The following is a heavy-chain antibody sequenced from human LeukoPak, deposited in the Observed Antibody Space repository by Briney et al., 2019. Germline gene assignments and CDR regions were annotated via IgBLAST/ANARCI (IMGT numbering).Heavy chain of an antibody. CDR3: ARTQSGDAFDI. D-gene: IGHD4-11*01. J-gene: IGHJ3*02. CDR2: ISSSSSTI. Sequence: GGSLRLSCTASGFTFSSYSMNWVRQAPGKGLEWVSYISSSSSTIYYADSVKGRFTISRDNAKNSLYLQMNSLRAEDTAVYYCARTQSGDAFDIWGQGTMVTVSS. V-gene: IGHV3-48*01. CDR1: GFTFSSYS.